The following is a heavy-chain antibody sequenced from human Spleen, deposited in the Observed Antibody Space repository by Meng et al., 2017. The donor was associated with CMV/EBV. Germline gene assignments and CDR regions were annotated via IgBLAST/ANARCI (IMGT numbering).Heavy chain of an antibody. V-gene: IGHV3-21*01. CDR3: ARDLAPQSDYYDSSGYYYRPKGFDY. J-gene: IGHJ4*02. Sequence: WVRQAPGKGLEWLSSISSSSSYIYHADSMKGRFTVSRDNAKNSVYLQMNSLRAEDTAVYYCARDLAPQSDYYDSSGYYYRPKGFDYWGQGTLVTVSS. D-gene: IGHD3-22*01. CDR2: ISSSSSYI.